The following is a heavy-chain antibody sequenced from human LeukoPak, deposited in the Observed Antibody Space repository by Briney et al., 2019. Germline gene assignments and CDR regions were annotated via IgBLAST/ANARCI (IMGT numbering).Heavy chain of an antibody. CDR2: ISSSSSYI. CDR3: ARESSPSYYYDSSGYYDLVGAFDI. Sequence: TGGSLRPSCAASGFTFSSYSMNWVRQAPGKGLEWVSSISSSSSYIYYADSVKGRFTISRDNAKNSLYLQMNSLRAEDTAVYYCARESSPSYYYDSSGYYDLVGAFDIWGQGTMVTVSS. CDR1: GFTFSSYS. V-gene: IGHV3-21*01. D-gene: IGHD3-22*01. J-gene: IGHJ3*02.